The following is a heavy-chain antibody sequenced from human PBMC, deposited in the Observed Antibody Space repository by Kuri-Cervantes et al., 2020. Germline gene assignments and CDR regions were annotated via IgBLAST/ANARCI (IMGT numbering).Heavy chain of an antibody. J-gene: IGHJ4*02. D-gene: IGHD3-9*01. CDR3: ARALRYSVGSGLSLVYYFDY. Sequence: ASVKVSCKASGYTFTSYGISWVRQAPGQGLEWMGWISAYNGNTNYAQKLQGRVTMTTDTSTSTAYMELRSLRSDDTAVYYCARALRYSVGSGLSLVYYFDYWGQGTLVTVSS. CDR2: ISAYNGNT. CDR1: GYTFTSYG. V-gene: IGHV1-18*01.